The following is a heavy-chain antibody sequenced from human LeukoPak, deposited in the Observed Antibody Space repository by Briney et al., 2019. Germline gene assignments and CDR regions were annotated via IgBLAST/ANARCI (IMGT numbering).Heavy chain of an antibody. CDR3: ASRLYCSNTRCRNFPFAY. J-gene: IGHJ4*02. CDR2: IIPIFGTA. V-gene: IGHV1-69*13. D-gene: IGHD2-2*01. Sequence: ASVKVSCKASGGTFSSYAINWVRQAPGQGLEWTGGIIPIFGTANYAQKFQDRVTITADESTSTAYMELSSLRSEDTAIYYCASRLYCSNTRCRNFPFAYWGQGTLVTLSS. CDR1: GGTFSSYA.